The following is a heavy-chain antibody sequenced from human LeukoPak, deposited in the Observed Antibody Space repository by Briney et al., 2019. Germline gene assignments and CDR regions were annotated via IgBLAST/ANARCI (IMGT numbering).Heavy chain of an antibody. Sequence: SETLSLTCTVSGGSISSGSYYWSWIRQPAGKGLEWIGRIYTSGSTNYNPSLKSRVTISVDTSKNQFSLKLSSVTAADTAVYYCARENLRVVIHLFDYWGQGTLVTVSS. CDR3: ARENLRVVIHLFDY. J-gene: IGHJ4*02. V-gene: IGHV4-61*02. CDR2: IYTSGST. CDR1: GGSISSGSYY. D-gene: IGHD3-3*01.